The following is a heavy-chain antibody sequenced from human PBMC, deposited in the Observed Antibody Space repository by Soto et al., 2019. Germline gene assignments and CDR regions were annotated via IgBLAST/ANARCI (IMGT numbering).Heavy chain of an antibody. CDR3: ASHSSSWYDFRREFRDY. J-gene: IGHJ4*02. CDR1: GFTFSDYY. V-gene: IGHV3-11*01. D-gene: IGHD6-13*01. Sequence: QVQLVESGGGLVKPGGSLRLSCAASGFTFSDYYMSWIRQAPGKGLEWVSYISSSGSTLYYADSVKGRFTISRDNAKNSLYLQMNSLRAEDTAVYYCASHSSSWYDFRREFRDYWGQGTLVTVSS. CDR2: ISSSGSTL.